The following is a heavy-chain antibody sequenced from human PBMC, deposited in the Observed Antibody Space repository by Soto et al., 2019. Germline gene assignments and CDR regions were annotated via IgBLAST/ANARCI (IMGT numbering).Heavy chain of an antibody. CDR2: IYYSGST. J-gene: IGHJ4*02. D-gene: IGHD6-13*01. CDR1: GGSISSYY. Sequence: PSETLSLTCTVSGGSISSYYWSWIRQPPGKGLDCIGYIYYSGSTNYNPSLKSRVTISVDTSKNQFSLKLSSVTAADTAVFYCARLYWVEQQLVLPYFDYWGQGTLVTVSS. V-gene: IGHV4-59*08. CDR3: ARLYWVEQQLVLPYFDY.